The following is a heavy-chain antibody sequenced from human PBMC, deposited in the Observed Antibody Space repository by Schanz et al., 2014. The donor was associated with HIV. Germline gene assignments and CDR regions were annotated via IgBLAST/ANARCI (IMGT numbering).Heavy chain of an antibody. CDR1: GFTFDDYG. J-gene: IGHJ6*02. CDR3: ARRSTPGGYYGMDV. Sequence: EVQLVESGGGVVRPGGSLRLSCVASGFTFDDYGMSWVRQAPGKGLEWVSGINWNGGSTGYADSVKGRFTISRDDAKNSLYLQMNSLRAEDTAVYYYARRSTPGGYYGMDVWGQGTTVTVSS. D-gene: IGHD2-15*01. V-gene: IGHV3-20*04. CDR2: INWNGGST.